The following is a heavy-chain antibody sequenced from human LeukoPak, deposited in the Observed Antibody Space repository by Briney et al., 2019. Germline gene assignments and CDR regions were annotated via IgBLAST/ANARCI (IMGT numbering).Heavy chain of an antibody. D-gene: IGHD2-8*02. Sequence: SETLSLTCTVSGGSISSGGYYWSWIRQPPGKGLEWIGSIYYSGRTYYNASLKSRVTISVDTSKNHFSLKLSSVTAADTAVYYCARRGTVLGTARFDAFDIWGQGTMVTVSS. CDR2: IYYSGRT. CDR1: GGSISSGGYY. V-gene: IGHV4-39*02. CDR3: ARRGTVLGTARFDAFDI. J-gene: IGHJ3*02.